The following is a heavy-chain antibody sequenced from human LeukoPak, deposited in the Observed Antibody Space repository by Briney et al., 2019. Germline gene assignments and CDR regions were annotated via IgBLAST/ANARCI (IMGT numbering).Heavy chain of an antibody. V-gene: IGHV3-30*18. CDR2: ISYDGSNK. CDR3: AKVRAGVTMIVVVITVLVYY. Sequence: PGGSLRLSCAASGFTFSSYGMHWVRQAPGKGLEWVAVISYDGSNKYYADSVKGRFTISGDNSKNTLYLQMNSLRAEDTAVYYCAKVRAGVTMIVVVITVLVYYWGQGTLVTVSS. D-gene: IGHD3-22*01. J-gene: IGHJ4*02. CDR1: GFTFSSYG.